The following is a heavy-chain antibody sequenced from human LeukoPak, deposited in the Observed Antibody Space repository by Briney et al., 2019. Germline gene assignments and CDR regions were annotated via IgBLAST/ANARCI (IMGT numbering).Heavy chain of an antibody. D-gene: IGHD6-13*01. CDR1: GYTFTNYA. CDR2: INAGNGNT. Sequence: GASVKVSCKASGYTFTNYAMHWVRQAPGQRLEWMGWINAGNGNTKYSLKFQGRVTITRDTSASTVYMELRSLRSDDTAVYYCARGYSSSWRFYYYYGMDVWGQGTTVTVSS. V-gene: IGHV1-3*01. CDR3: ARGYSSSWRFYYYYGMDV. J-gene: IGHJ6*02.